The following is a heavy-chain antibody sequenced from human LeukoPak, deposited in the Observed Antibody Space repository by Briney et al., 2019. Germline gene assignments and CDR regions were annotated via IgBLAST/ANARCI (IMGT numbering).Heavy chain of an antibody. CDR2: ISGSGGST. V-gene: IGHV3-23*01. CDR1: GFTFSSYA. Sequence: GGSLRLSGAASGFTFSSYAMSWVRQAPGKGLEWVSAISGSGGSTYYADSVKGRFTISRDNSKNTLYLQMNSLRAEDTAVYYCAKDPPGWVRWDGDYYYWGQGTLVTVSS. CDR3: AKDPPGWVRWDGDYYY. D-gene: IGHD4-17*01. J-gene: IGHJ4*02.